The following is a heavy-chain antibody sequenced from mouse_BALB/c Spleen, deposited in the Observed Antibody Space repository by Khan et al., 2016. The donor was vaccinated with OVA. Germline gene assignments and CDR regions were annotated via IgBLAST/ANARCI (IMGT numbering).Heavy chain of an antibody. CDR1: FFPLKDYS. J-gene: IGHJ3*01. D-gene: IGHD2-10*02. V-gene: IGHV14-1*02. CDR3: VRLGYGNYWFAY. CDR2: IDPDNVSI. Sequence: LFNFSFPSSFFPLKDYSSPFFPPLPSPFLSFIGWIDPDNVSIIYYPKFQGKSSITADTSSNTASLQLSSLTSEDTAVYYCVRLGYGNYWFAYWGQGTLVTVSA.